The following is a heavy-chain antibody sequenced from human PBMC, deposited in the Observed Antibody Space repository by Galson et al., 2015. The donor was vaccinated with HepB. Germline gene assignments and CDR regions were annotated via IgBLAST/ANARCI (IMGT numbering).Heavy chain of an antibody. Sequence: LRLSCAASGFTFSSYSMNWVRQAPGKGLEWVSSISSSSSYIYYADSVKGRFTISRDNAKNSLYLQMNSLRAEDTAVYYCARVRIVVVPAASPGAFDIWGQGTMVTVSS. CDR1: GFTFSSYS. CDR2: ISSSSSYI. V-gene: IGHV3-21*01. CDR3: ARVRIVVVPAASPGAFDI. J-gene: IGHJ3*02. D-gene: IGHD2-2*01.